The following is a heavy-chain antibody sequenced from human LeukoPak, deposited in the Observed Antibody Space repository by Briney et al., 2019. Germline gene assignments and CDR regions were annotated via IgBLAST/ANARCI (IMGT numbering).Heavy chain of an antibody. CDR1: GFTFSSYA. J-gene: IGHJ5*02. CDR2: ISGSGGST. Sequence: GGSLRLSCAASGFTFSSYAMSWVRQAPGKGLEWVSAISGSGGSTYYADSVKGRSTISRDNSKNTLYLQMNSLRAEDTAVYYCAKGGDILTGYFRKYNWFDPWGQGTLVTVSS. D-gene: IGHD3-9*01. V-gene: IGHV3-23*01. CDR3: AKGGDILTGYFRKYNWFDP.